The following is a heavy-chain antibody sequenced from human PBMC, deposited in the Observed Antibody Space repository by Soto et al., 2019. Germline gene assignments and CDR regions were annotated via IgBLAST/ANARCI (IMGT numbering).Heavy chain of an antibody. Sequence: QITLKESGPTLVQPTQTLTLTCTFSGFSLSTSGVGVGWIRQPPGKALEWLALIYWNDDKRYSPSLKSRLTITKDTSKNQVVLTMTNMDPVDTATYYCAHRPSGWYLFDYWGQGTLVTVSS. CDR1: GFSLSTSGVG. CDR3: AHRPSGWYLFDY. CDR2: IYWNDDK. D-gene: IGHD6-19*01. J-gene: IGHJ4*02. V-gene: IGHV2-5*01.